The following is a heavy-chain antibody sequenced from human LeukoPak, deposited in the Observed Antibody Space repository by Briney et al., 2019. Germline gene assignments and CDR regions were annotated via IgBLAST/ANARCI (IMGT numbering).Heavy chain of an antibody. V-gene: IGHV3-48*01. CDR1: GFTFSSHS. CDR2: ISSSSSTI. Sequence: GGSLRLSCAASGFTFSSHSMNWVRQAPGKGLEWVSYISSSSSTIYYADSVKGRFTISRDNAKNSLYLQMNSLRAEDTAVYYCARAEVGATKAAFDIWGQGTMVTVSS. D-gene: IGHD1-26*01. CDR3: ARAEVGATKAAFDI. J-gene: IGHJ3*02.